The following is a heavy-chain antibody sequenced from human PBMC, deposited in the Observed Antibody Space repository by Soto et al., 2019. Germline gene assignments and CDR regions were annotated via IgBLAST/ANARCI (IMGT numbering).Heavy chain of an antibody. CDR1: GGSFSGFY. V-gene: IGHV4-34*01. J-gene: IGHJ6*02. Sequence: SSETLSLTFAIYGGSFSGFYWSWIRQPPGKGLEWIGEINDSGTTNYNPSLKSRVTISADTSKTHFSLRLTSVTAANTAVYYCARETSQPVYSHYGMDVWGQGTTLTVSS. D-gene: IGHD1-1*01. CDR2: INDSGTT. CDR3: ARETSQPVYSHYGMDV.